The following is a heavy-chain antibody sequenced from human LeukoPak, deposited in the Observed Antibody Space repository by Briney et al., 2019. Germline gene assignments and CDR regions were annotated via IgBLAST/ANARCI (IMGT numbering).Heavy chain of an antibody. CDR2: ISYDGSNK. CDR1: GFSFSSYG. D-gene: IGHD4-23*01. V-gene: IGHV3-30*03. CDR3: SSDGGKNFDY. Sequence: GGSLRLSCAASGFSFSSYGMHWVRQAPGKGLEWVAVISYDGSNKYYADSVKGRFTISRDNSKNTLYLQMSSLRAEDTAVYYCSSDGGKNFDYWGQGTLVTVSS. J-gene: IGHJ4*02.